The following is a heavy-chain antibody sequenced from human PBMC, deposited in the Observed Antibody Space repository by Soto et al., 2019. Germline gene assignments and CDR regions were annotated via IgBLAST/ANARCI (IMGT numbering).Heavy chain of an antibody. CDR1: GFSMSDHY. CDR2: TKKKTESYIT. Sequence: EVQLVDSGGGLVQPGGSLRLSCVASGFSMSDHYMDWVRQAPGQGLEWLGRTKKKTESYITDHAASVEVRFTISRDESKNSLSLQMDSLKTEDTAVYYCVSGWHSFDLCGRGTLVTVSS. V-gene: IGHV3-72*01. J-gene: IGHJ2*01. CDR3: VSGWHSFDL.